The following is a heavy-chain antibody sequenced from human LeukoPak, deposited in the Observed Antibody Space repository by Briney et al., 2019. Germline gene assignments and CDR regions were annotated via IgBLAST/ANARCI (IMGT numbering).Heavy chain of an antibody. Sequence: SETLSLTCAVYGGSSSGYYWSWIRQPPGKGLEWIGEINHSGSTNYNPSLKSRVTISVDTSKNQFSLKLSSVTAADTAVYYCARARVVGATRGYYYYYYMDVWGKGTTVTVSS. CDR3: ARARVVGATRGYYYYYYMDV. CDR1: GGSSSGYY. D-gene: IGHD1-26*01. V-gene: IGHV4-34*01. CDR2: INHSGST. J-gene: IGHJ6*03.